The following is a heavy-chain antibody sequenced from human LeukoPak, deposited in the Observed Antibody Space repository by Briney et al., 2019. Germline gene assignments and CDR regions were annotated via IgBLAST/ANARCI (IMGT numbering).Heavy chain of an antibody. V-gene: IGHV3-21*05. CDR3: VRGDNRDY. Sequence: GGSLRLSCAASGFTFSSFAVNWVRQAPGKGLEWVAYISSTYEVHYAASVKGRFTISRDNAKNSLFLLMNSLRVEDTSVYYCVRGDNRDYWGQGTLVTVSS. CDR1: GFTFSSFA. D-gene: IGHD1-14*01. J-gene: IGHJ4*02. CDR2: ISSTYEV.